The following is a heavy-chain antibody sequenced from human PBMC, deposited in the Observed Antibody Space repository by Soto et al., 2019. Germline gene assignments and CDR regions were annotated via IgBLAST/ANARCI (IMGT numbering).Heavy chain of an antibody. CDR2: IYSGGST. CDR3: ARVYSSGWYDEYYYYYYYMDV. D-gene: IGHD6-19*01. V-gene: IGHV3-53*04. CDR1: GFTVSSNY. J-gene: IGHJ6*03. Sequence: GGSLRLSCAASGFTVSSNYMSWVRQAPGKGLEWVSVIYSGGSTYYADSVKGRFTISRHNSKNTLYLQMNSLRAEDTAVYYCARVYSSGWYDEYYYYYYYMDVWGKGTTVTVSS.